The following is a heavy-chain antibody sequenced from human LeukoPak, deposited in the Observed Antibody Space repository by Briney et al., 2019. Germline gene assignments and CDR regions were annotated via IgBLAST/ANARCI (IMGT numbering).Heavy chain of an antibody. CDR1: GFTSSNYW. Sequence: GGSVTLSCAASGFTSSNYWMSWVRRAPGKGREWVANIKQDGSEKYYVDSVKGRFTISRDNAKNSLSLQMNSLRAEDTAVYYCARFGAAALGFDIWGQGTTVTVSS. V-gene: IGHV3-7*04. CDR3: ARFGAAALGFDI. J-gene: IGHJ3*02. D-gene: IGHD6-13*01. CDR2: IKQDGSEK.